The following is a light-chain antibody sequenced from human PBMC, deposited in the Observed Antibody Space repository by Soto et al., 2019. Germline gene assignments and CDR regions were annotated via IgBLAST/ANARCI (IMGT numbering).Light chain of an antibody. V-gene: IGLV1-51*01. CDR1: SSNIGGNS. CDR2: DDD. CDR3: GSWDSSLSAYV. J-gene: IGLJ1*01. Sequence: QSAMTQPPSVSAAPGQKVTISCSGSSSNIGGNSVSWYQQLPGTAPKLLIFDDDKRPSGIPDRFSGSKSATSATLGITGFQTGDEADYYCGSWDSSLSAYVFATGTKLTVL.